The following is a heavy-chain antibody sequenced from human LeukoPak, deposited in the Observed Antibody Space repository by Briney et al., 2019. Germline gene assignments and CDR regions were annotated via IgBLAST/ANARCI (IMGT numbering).Heavy chain of an antibody. J-gene: IGHJ6*02. D-gene: IGHD3-3*01. Sequence: PGGSLRLSCAASGFTFSSYSMNWVRQAPGKGLEWVSYISSSSSTIYYADSVKGRFTISRDSAKNSLYLQMNSLRDEDTAVYYCARDQVLRFLEWLPTPYYYYGMDVWGQGTTVTVSS. CDR1: GFTFSSYS. V-gene: IGHV3-48*02. CDR2: ISSSSSTI. CDR3: ARDQVLRFLEWLPTPYYYYGMDV.